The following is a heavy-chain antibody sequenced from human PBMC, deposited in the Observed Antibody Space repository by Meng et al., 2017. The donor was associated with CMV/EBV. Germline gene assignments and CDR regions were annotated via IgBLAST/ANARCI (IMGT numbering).Heavy chain of an antibody. J-gene: IGHJ4*02. Sequence: ASVKVSCKASGYTFTSYAMHWVRQAPGQRLEWMGWSNAGNGNTKYSQEFQGRVTMTTDTSTSTAYMELRSLRSDDTAVYYCARRYYYDSSGYYYYFDYWGQGTLVTVSS. V-gene: IGHV1-3*02. CDR3: ARRYYYDSSGYYYYFDY. CDR1: GYTFTSYA. D-gene: IGHD3-22*01. CDR2: SNAGNGNT.